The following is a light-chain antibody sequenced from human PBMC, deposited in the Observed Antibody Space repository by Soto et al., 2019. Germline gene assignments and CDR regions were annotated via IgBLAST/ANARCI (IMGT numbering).Light chain of an antibody. J-gene: IGLJ3*02. CDR2: EDS. CDR3: QSFDSSSWV. V-gene: IGLV6-57*01. Sequence: NFMLTQPHSVSASPGKTVTISCTRSSGSIASNYVQWYQQRPGSSPTAVIYEDSQRPSGVPDRFSGSIDSSSNSASLTISGLKTEDEADYYCQSFDSSSWVFGGGTKLTVL. CDR1: SGSIASNY.